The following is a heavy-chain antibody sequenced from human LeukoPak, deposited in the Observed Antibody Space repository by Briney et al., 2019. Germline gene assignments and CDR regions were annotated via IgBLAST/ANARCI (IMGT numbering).Heavy chain of an antibody. CDR3: ARDRYDFWSGYSDAFDI. J-gene: IGHJ3*02. V-gene: IGHV3-74*01. CDR2: INSDGSST. D-gene: IGHD3-3*01. Sequence: GGSLRLSCAASGFTFSSYWMHWVRQAPGKGLVWVSRINSDGSSTSYADSVKGRFTISRDNAKSTLYLQMNSLRAEDTAVYYCARDRYDFWSGYSDAFDIWGQGTMVTVSS. CDR1: GFTFSSYW.